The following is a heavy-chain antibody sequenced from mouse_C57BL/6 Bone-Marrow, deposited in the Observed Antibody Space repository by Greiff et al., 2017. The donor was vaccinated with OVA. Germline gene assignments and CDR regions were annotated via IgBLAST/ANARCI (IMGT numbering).Heavy chain of an antibody. CDR1: GYTFTTYP. V-gene: IGHV1-47*01. CDR2: FHPYNDDT. J-gene: IGHJ4*01. D-gene: IGHD1-1*01. Sequence: QVQLKESGAELVKPGASVKMSCKASGYTFTTYPIEWMKQNHGKSLEWIGNFHPYNDDTKYNEKFKGKATLTVEKSSSTVYLALSRLTSDDSTVYYFAVITTVVPYAMDYWGQGTSVTVSS. CDR3: AVITTVVPYAMDY.